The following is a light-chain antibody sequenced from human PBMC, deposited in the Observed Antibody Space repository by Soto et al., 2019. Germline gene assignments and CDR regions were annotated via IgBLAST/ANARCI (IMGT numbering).Light chain of an antibody. Sequence: DIQMTQSPSTLSASVGDRVTITCRASQSISSWLAWYQQNPGKAPKLLIYDASRLRIGVPSRFSGSGSGTEFTLTISSLQPDDFANDYCQQYNNYPYTFGQGTK. J-gene: IGKJ2*01. V-gene: IGKV1-5*01. CDR3: QQYNNYPYT. CDR1: QSISSW. CDR2: DAS.